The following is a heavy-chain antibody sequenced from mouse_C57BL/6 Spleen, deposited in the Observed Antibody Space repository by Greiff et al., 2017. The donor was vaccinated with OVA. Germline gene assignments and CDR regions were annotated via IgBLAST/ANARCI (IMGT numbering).Heavy chain of an antibody. Sequence: VKLMESGPELVKPGASVKISCKASGYAFSSSWMNWVKQRHGKGLEWIGRIYPGDGDTNYNGKFKGKATLTADKSSSTAYMQLSSLTSEDSAVYFCASPRYYGSSGYAMDYWGQGTSVTVSS. CDR3: ASPRYYGSSGYAMDY. D-gene: IGHD1-1*01. J-gene: IGHJ4*01. CDR1: GYAFSSSW. CDR2: IYPGDGDT. V-gene: IGHV1-82*01.